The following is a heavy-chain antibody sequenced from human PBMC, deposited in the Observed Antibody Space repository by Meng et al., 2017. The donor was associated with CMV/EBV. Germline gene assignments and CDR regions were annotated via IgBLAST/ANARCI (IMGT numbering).Heavy chain of an antibody. D-gene: IGHD2-15*01. Sequence: KVSCKASGYTFTSYGISWVRQASGKGLEWVGRIRSKANSYATAYAASVKGRFTISRDDSKNTAYLQMNSLKTEDTAVYYCTSSPRYCSGGSCYLNGMDVWGQGTTVTVSS. CDR2: IRSKANSYAT. CDR1: GYTFTSYG. CDR3: TSSPRYCSGGSCYLNGMDV. J-gene: IGHJ6*02. V-gene: IGHV3-73*01.